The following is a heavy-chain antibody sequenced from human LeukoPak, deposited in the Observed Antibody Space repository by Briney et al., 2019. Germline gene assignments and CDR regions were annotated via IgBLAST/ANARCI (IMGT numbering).Heavy chain of an antibody. V-gene: IGHV4-39*01. J-gene: IGHJ6*02. CDR1: GGSISSSSYY. CDR2: IYYSGST. Sequence: SETLSLTCTVSGGSISSSSYYWGWIRQPPGKGLEWIGSIYYSGSTYYNPSLKSRVTISVDTSKNQFSLKLSSVTAADTAVYYCAKIHYSLMDVWGQGTTVTVSS. CDR3: AKIHYSLMDV.